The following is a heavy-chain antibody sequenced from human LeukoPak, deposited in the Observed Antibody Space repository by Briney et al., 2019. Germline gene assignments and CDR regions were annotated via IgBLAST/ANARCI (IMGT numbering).Heavy chain of an antibody. V-gene: IGHV4-59*08. Sequence: SETLSLTCTVSGGSISSYYWSWIRQPPGKGLEWIGYIYYSGSTNYNPSLKSRVTISVDTSKNQFSLKLSSATAADTAVYYCARLGSDYWGQGTLVTVSS. CDR1: GGSISSYY. CDR3: ARLGSDY. CDR2: IYYSGST. J-gene: IGHJ4*02.